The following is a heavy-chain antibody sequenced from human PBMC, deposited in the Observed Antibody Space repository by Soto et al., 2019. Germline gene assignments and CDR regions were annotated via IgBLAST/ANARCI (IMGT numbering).Heavy chain of an antibody. CDR2: INHSGST. CDR1: GGSFSGYY. V-gene: IGHV4-34*01. J-gene: IGHJ4*02. Sequence: SETLSLTCAVYGGSFSGYYWSWIRQPPGKGLEWIGEINHSGSTNYNPSLKTRVTISVDTSKSQFSLKLNSVTAADSAVYFCARLEGLATISYYFDFWGPGALVTVS. D-gene: IGHD3-9*01. CDR3: ARLEGLATISYYFDF.